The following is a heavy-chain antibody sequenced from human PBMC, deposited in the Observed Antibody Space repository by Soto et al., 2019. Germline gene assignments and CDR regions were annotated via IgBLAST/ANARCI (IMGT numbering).Heavy chain of an antibody. CDR2: IYDGGRT. CDR1: CGSISNSDW. V-gene: IGHV4-4*02. CDR3: ARGPPMVRGVHYFDY. Sequence: PSVTLSLARAVSCGSISNSDWFSWVRHPPDKGLEWIGEIYDGGRTNYNPSLKSRLIMSVDKSKNKLSLKLNSVTAADTAVYYCARGPPMVRGVHYFDYWGPGTLVTVSS. J-gene: IGHJ4*02. D-gene: IGHD3-10*01.